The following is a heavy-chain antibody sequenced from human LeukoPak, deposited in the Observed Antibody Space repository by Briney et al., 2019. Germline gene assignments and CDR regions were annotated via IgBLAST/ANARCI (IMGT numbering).Heavy chain of an antibody. CDR1: SGSISSYD. D-gene: IGHD6-13*01. V-gene: IGHV4-4*07. CDR3: ARLTSSWYQDWYFDL. J-gene: IGHJ2*01. CDR2: IYTSGSP. Sequence: SETLSLTCTVSSGSISSYDWSWIRQPAGKGLEWIGRIYTSGSPNYNPSLKSRVTMSVDTSKNHFSLKLSSVTAADTAVYYCARLTSSWYQDWYFDLWGRGTLVTVSS.